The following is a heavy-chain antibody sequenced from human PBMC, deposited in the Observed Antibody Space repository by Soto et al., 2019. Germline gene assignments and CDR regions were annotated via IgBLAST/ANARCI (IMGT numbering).Heavy chain of an antibody. CDR2: ISGGGGST. D-gene: IGHD3-16*01. CDR1: GFTFSTYA. CDR3: AKVPAYDYVWGTYYYFDY. Sequence: GGSLRLSCAASGFTFSTYAINWVRQAPGKGLEWVSAISGGGGSTYYADSVKGRFTISRDNSKNTLYLQMNSLRAEDTAVYYCAKVPAYDYVWGTYYYFDYWGQGTLVTVSS. J-gene: IGHJ4*02. V-gene: IGHV3-23*01.